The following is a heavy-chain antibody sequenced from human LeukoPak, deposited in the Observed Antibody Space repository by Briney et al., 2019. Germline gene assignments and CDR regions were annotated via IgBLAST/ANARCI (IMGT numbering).Heavy chain of an antibody. D-gene: IGHD6-25*01. J-gene: IGHJ3*02. Sequence: PGGSLRLSCAATGLSVSSNFMSWVRQAPGKGLEWVSVIYGGGSTYYADSVKGRFTISRDNSKNTLYLQMNSLRAEDTAVYYCARAVYSSGNAFDIWGQGAMVTVSS. CDR1: GLSVSSNF. CDR2: IYGGGST. V-gene: IGHV3-53*05. CDR3: ARAVYSSGNAFDI.